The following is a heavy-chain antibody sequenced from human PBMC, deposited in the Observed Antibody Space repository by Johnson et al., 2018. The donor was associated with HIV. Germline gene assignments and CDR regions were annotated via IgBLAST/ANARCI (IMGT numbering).Heavy chain of an antibody. CDR1: GFIVSSNY. CDR3: ASCESDSSGRGAFDI. D-gene: IGHD3-22*01. CDR2: IYSGGST. V-gene: IGHV3-66*01. Sequence: VQLVESGGGLVQPGGSLRLSCAASGFIVSSNYMNWVRQAPGKGLEWVSVIYSGGSTYHADSVKGRFIISRDNSKNTLYLQMNSLRAEDTAVYYCASCESDSSGRGAFDIWGQGTMVTVSS. J-gene: IGHJ3*02.